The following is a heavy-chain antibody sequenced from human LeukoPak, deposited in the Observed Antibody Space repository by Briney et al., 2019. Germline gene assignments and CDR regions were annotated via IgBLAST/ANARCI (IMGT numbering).Heavy chain of an antibody. CDR1: GYSISSGYY. V-gene: IGHV4-38-2*02. J-gene: IGHJ4*01. D-gene: IGHD5-18*01. Sequence: PSETLSLTCAVSGYSISSGYYWGWIRQPPGKGLEWIGSIYHGGSTYYNPSLKSRVTISVDTSKNQFSLKLSSVTAADTAVYYCARDETFSYGSFAHWGQRTLVTVSS. CDR3: ARDETFSYGSFAH. CDR2: IYHGGST.